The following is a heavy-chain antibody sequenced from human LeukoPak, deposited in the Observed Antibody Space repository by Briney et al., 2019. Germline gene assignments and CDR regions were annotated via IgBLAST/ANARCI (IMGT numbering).Heavy chain of an antibody. CDR1: GGSISSYY. CDR3: SSVSYYYCSSGYSDY. CDR2: IYTSGST. J-gene: IGHJ4*02. Sequence: SETLSLTCTVSGGSISSYYWSWIRQPAAKGLEWIGRIYTSGSTNYNPSLKSRVTMSVDTSKNQFSLKLSSVTAADTAVYYCSSVSYYYCSSGYSDYWGQGTLVTVSS. V-gene: IGHV4-4*07. D-gene: IGHD3-22*01.